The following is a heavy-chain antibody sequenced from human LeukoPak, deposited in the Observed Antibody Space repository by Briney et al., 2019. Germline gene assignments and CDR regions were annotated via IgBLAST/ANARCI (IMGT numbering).Heavy chain of an antibody. CDR2: ISSSGSTI. V-gene: IGHV3-48*04. J-gene: IGHJ4*02. CDR3: ARDHNYYDSSGYYRHPSTQRTKGIDY. D-gene: IGHD3-22*01. Sequence: GGSLRLSCAASGFTFRSYGMTWIRQAPGKGLEWVSYISSSGSTIYYADSVKGRFTISRDNAKNSLYLQMNSLRAEDTAVYYCARDHNYYDSSGYYRHPSTQRTKGIDYWGQGTLVTVSS. CDR1: GFTFRSYG.